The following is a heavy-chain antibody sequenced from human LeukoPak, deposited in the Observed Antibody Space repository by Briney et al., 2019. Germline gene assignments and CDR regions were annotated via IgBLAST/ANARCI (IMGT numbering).Heavy chain of an antibody. CDR2: ISSSSSYI. V-gene: IGHV3-21*03. CDR1: GFTFSSYS. CDR3: AREVAAAVYY. Sequence: GGSLRLSCAASGFTFSSYSMNWVRQAPGKGLEWVSSISSSSSYIYYADSVKGRFTISRDNAKNSLYLQLNSLRAEDTAVYYCAREVAAAVYYWGQGTLVTVSS. J-gene: IGHJ4*02. D-gene: IGHD6-13*01.